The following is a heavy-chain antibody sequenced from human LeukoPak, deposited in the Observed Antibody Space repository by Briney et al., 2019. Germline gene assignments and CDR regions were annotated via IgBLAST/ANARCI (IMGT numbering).Heavy chain of an antibody. Sequence: GGSLRHSCAASRFTVSSNYMSWVRQAPGKGLEWVSVIYSGGSTYYADSVQGRFTISRDNTKNKQHLQMNSLRAEYTCVYYCARDILGGAHRDWGQGTLVTVSS. CDR3: ARDILGGAHRD. V-gene: IGHV3-66*01. CDR2: IYSGGST. J-gene: IGHJ4*02. D-gene: IGHD1-26*01. CDR1: RFTVSSNY.